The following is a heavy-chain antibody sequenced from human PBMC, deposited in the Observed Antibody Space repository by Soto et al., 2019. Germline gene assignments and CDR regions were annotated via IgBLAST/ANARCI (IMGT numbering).Heavy chain of an antibody. CDR3: AKGFYYDATGYY. D-gene: IGHD3-22*01. CDR1: RFPFSTDG. CDR2: IWYDGSNK. V-gene: IGHV3-33*06. J-gene: IGHJ4*02. Sequence: GGSLRLSCAASRFPFSTDGMHWGRQAPGKGLEWVAVIWYDGSNKHYADSVKGRFTISRDNSKNTLYLQMNSLRAEDTAVYYCAKGFYYDATGYYWGQGTLVTVSS.